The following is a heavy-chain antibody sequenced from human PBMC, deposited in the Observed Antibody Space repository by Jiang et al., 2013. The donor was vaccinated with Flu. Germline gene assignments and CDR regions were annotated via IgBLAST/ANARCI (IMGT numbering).Heavy chain of an antibody. CDR2: IYYSGST. J-gene: IGHJ6*02. CDR3: ARLGGDYDFWSDYYRYGMDV. V-gene: IGHV4-39*01. CDR1: GGSISSSSYY. D-gene: IGHD3-3*01. Sequence: GLVKPSETLSLTCTVSGGSISSSSYYWGWIRQPPGKGLEWIGSIYYSGSTYYNPSLKSRVTISVDTSKNQFSLRLSSVTAADTAMYYCARLGGDYDFWSDYYRYGMDVWGQGTTVTVSS.